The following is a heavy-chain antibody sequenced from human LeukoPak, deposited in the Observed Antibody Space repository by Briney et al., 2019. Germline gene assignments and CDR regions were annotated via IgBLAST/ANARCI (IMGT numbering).Heavy chain of an antibody. V-gene: IGHV4-59*01. CDR1: GGSISSYY. Sequence: SETLSLTCTVSGGSISSYYWSWIRQPPGKGLEWIGYIYYSGSTNYNPSLKSRVTISVDTSKNQFSLKLSSVTAADTAVYYCARTRWLRTFYYFDYWGQGTLVTVSS. CDR2: IYYSGST. J-gene: IGHJ4*02. CDR3: ARTRWLRTFYYFDY. D-gene: IGHD5-24*01.